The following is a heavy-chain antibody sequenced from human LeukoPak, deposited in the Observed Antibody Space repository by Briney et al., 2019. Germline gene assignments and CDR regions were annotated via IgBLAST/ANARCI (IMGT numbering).Heavy chain of an antibody. J-gene: IGHJ2*01. CDR2: INPSGGST. Sequence: ASVKVSCKASGYTFTSHYMHWVRQGPEQGLEWMGIINPSGGSTSYAQKFQGRVTMTRDTSTNTVYMELSSLRSEDAAVFYCVRGASSIAALNPFWYFDLWGRGTLVTVSS. D-gene: IGHD6-6*01. V-gene: IGHV1-46*01. CDR3: VRGASSIAALNPFWYFDL. CDR1: GYTFTSHY.